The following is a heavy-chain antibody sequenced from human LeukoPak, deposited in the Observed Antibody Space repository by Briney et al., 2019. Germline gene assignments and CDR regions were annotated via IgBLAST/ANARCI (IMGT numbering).Heavy chain of an antibody. J-gene: IGHJ4*02. Sequence: SETLSLTCTVSGGSISSSSYYWGWVRQPPGKGLEWIGSIYYSGSTYYNPSLKSRVTISVDTSNNQFSLKLSSVTAADTAVYYCARPPHLDSSVGDYWGQGTLVTVSS. CDR3: ARPPHLDSSVGDY. CDR1: GGSISSSSYY. V-gene: IGHV4-39*01. CDR2: IYYSGST. D-gene: IGHD3-22*01.